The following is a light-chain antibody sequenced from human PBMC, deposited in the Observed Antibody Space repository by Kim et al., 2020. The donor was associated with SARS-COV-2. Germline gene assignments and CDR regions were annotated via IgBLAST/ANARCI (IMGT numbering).Light chain of an antibody. J-gene: IGKJ1*01. CDR3: QQANSFPWT. V-gene: IGKV1-12*01. CDR1: QGIISW. CDR2: AAS. Sequence: DIQMTQSPSSLPASVGDRVTITCRASQGIISWLAWYQQRPGKAPKLLIYAASSLQSGVPSRFSGSGSGTDFTLTISSLQPEDFAAYYCQQANSFPWTFGEGTKVDIK.